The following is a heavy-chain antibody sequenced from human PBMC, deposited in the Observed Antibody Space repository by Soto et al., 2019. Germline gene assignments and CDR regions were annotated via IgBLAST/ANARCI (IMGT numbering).Heavy chain of an antibody. V-gene: IGHV3-23*01. Sequence: PGGSLRLSCAASGFTLSSYAMSWVRQAPGKGLEWVSAISGSGGSTYYADSVKGRFTISRDNSKNTLYLQMNSLRAEDTAVYYCARAQYCSSTSCYWHYYYGMDVWGQGTTVTVS. CDR2: ISGSGGST. CDR1: GFTLSSYA. CDR3: ARAQYCSSTSCYWHYYYGMDV. D-gene: IGHD2-2*01. J-gene: IGHJ6*02.